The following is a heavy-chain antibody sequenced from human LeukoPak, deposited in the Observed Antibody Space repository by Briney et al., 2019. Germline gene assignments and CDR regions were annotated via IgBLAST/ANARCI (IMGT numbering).Heavy chain of an antibody. J-gene: IGHJ5*02. Sequence: SETLSLTCTVSGGSISSSSYYWGWIRQPPGKGLEWIGSIYYSGSTYYNPSLKSRVTISVDTSKNQFSLKLSSVTAADTAVYYCARGSGSYPLPYHWGQGTLVTVSS. CDR1: GGSISSSSYY. CDR3: ARGSGSYPLPYH. V-gene: IGHV4-39*07. CDR2: IYYSGST. D-gene: IGHD1-26*01.